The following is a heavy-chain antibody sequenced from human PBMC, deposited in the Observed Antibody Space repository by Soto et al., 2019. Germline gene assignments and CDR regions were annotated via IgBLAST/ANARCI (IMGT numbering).Heavy chain of an antibody. CDR1: GCSISSSSYY. D-gene: IGHD2-2*01. CDR3: ASIYCSSTSCYSPYYYYYGMDV. J-gene: IGHJ6*02. V-gene: IGHV4-39*01. CDR2: IYYSGST. Sequence: PSETLSLTCPVSGCSISSSSYYWGWIRQPPGKGLEWIGSIYYSGSTYYNPSLKSRVTISVDTSKNQFSLKLSSVTAADTAVYYCASIYCSSTSCYSPYYYYYGMDVWGQGTTVTVSS.